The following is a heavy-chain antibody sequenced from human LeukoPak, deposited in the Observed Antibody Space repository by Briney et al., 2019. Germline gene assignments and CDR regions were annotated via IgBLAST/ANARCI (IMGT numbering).Heavy chain of an antibody. CDR1: GCTFTSYG. CDR3: AREPSGLAARRGPSPFDY. D-gene: IGHD6-6*01. J-gene: IGHJ4*02. V-gene: IGHV1-18*01. CDR2: ISAYNGNT. Sequence: GASVKVSCKASGCTFTSYGISWVRQAPGQGLEWMGWISAYNGNTNYAQKLQGRVTMTTDTSTSTAYMELRSLRSDDTAVYYCAREPSGLAARRGPSPFDYWGQGTLVTVSS.